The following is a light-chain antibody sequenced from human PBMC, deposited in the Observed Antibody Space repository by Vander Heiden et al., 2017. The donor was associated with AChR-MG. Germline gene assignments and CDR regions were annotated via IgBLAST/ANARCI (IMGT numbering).Light chain of an antibody. J-gene: IGLJ3*02. V-gene: IGLV2-23*02. CDR2: EVT. Sequence: SAMPRPASVSGSPGQSTTIPSTGTHNDVGVYNLVSWYHQHPGEAPKLIIYEVTKRPSGVSNRVSGSRSGNTASLTISGLQAGDEADYHCCSYAGSSPCVVFGGGTKLTVL. CDR1: HNDVGVYNL. CDR3: CSYAGSSPCVV.